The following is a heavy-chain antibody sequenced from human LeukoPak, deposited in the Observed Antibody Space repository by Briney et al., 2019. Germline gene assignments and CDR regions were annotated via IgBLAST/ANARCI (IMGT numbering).Heavy chain of an antibody. CDR3: AKDVFELYDIYDH. CDR2: TSGSGGST. D-gene: IGHD3-9*01. J-gene: IGHJ4*02. V-gene: IGHV3-23*01. Sequence: GGSLRLSCTASGFTFSNYAMSWVRQAPGKGLEWVSATSGSGGSTFNADSVKGRFTISRDNSKNTLYLQMNSLRAEDTAVYYCAKDVFELYDIYDHWGQGTLVTVSS. CDR1: GFTFSNYA.